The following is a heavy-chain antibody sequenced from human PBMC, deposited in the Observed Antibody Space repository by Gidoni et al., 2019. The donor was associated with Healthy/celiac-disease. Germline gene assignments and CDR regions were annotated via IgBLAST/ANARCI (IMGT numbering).Heavy chain of an antibody. V-gene: IGHV3-48*02. CDR3: ARVSRVSDTAMVKGYYYYYMDV. CDR1: GFTFSSYS. J-gene: IGHJ6*03. D-gene: IGHD5-18*01. Sequence: EVQLVESGGGLVQPGGSLRLSCAASGFTFSSYSMNWVRQAPGKGLEWVSYISSSSSTIYYADSVKGRFTISRDNAKNSLYLQMNSLRDEDTAVYYCARVSRVSDTAMVKGYYYYYMDVWGKGTTVTVSS. CDR2: ISSSSSTI.